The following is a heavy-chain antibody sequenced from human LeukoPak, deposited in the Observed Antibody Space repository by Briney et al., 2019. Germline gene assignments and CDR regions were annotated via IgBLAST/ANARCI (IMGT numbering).Heavy chain of an antibody. D-gene: IGHD5-18*01. Sequence: PGRSLRLSCAASGFTFSSYGMHWVRQAPGKGLEWVAVIWYDGSNKYYADSVKGRFTISRDNSKNTLYLQMNSLRAEDTAVYYCARGGTAMVMVYWGQGTLVTVSS. CDR2: IWYDGSNK. V-gene: IGHV3-33*01. CDR1: GFTFSSYG. CDR3: ARGGTAMVMVY. J-gene: IGHJ4*02.